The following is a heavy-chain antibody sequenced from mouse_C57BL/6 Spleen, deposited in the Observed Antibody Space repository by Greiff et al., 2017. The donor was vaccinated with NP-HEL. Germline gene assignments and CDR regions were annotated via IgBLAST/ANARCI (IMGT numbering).Heavy chain of an antibody. CDR3: ARYGSITTVVAHFDY. J-gene: IGHJ2*01. CDR2: INPNNGGT. D-gene: IGHD1-1*01. CDR1: GYTFTDYY. Sequence: EVQLQQSGPELVKPGASVKISCKASGYTFTDYYMNWVKQSHGKSLEWIGDINPNNGGTSYNQKFKGKATLTVDKSSSTAYMELRSLTSEDSAVYYCARYGSITTVVAHFDYWGQGTTLTASS. V-gene: IGHV1-26*01.